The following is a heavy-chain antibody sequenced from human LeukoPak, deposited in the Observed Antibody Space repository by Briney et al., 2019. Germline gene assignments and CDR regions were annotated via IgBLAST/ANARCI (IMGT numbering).Heavy chain of an antibody. CDR1: GYTFTSYY. V-gene: IGHV1-46*01. Sequence: ASVKVFCKASGYTFTSYYVHWVRQAPGQGLEWMGIINPSGGSTSSAQKFQGRVTMTRDTSISTAYMELSRLRSDDTAVYYCARGDLRRHHPYYYYYGMDVWGQGTTVTVSS. CDR2: INPSGGST. D-gene: IGHD1-14*01. J-gene: IGHJ6*02. CDR3: ARGDLRRHHPYYYYYGMDV.